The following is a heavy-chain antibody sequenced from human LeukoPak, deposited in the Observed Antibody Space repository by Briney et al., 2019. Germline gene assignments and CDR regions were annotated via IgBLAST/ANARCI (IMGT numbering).Heavy chain of an antibody. CDR3: ARQIPGIAAAGFDY. Sequence: SSETLSLTCSVSGGSISSYYRSWIRQPPGKGLEWIGYIYYSGSTNYNPSLKSRVTISVDTSKNQFSLKLSSVTAADTAVYYCARQIPGIAAAGFDYWGQGTLVTVSS. CDR2: IYYSGST. D-gene: IGHD6-13*01. J-gene: IGHJ4*02. CDR1: GGSISSYY. V-gene: IGHV4-59*08.